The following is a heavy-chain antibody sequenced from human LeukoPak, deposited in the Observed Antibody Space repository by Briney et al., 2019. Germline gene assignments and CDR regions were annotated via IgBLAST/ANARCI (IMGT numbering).Heavy chain of an antibody. V-gene: IGHV4-4*02. Sequence: SDTLSLTCAVSGGSISSSSGHCWTWVRQPPGKGLEWIGEIYHSGSTNYNPSLKSRVTMLLDKSKNQFSLKLSSVTAADTAVYYCARNGGNSDFDYWGQGTLVTVSS. CDR2: IYHSGST. J-gene: IGHJ4*02. D-gene: IGHD4-23*01. CDR3: ARNGGNSDFDY. CDR1: GGSISSSSGHC.